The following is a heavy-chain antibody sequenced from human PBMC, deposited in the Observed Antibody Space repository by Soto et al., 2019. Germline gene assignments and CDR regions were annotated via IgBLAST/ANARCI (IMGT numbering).Heavy chain of an antibody. CDR1: GGSISSGGYY. J-gene: IGHJ5*02. Sequence: QVQLQESGPGLVKPSQTLSLTCTVSGGSISSGGYYWSWVRQHPGKGLEWIGYSYYSGNTDYNPSLKSRVPRSLDTPRDHFSLKLSAVTAADTAVYYCARARISSNGIDPWGQGTLVMVSS. CDR2: SYYSGNT. CDR3: ARARISSNGIDP. V-gene: IGHV4-31*03. D-gene: IGHD3-10*01.